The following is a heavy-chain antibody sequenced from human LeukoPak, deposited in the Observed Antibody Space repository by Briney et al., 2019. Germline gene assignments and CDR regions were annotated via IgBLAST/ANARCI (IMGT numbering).Heavy chain of an antibody. CDR1: GFTFSTYA. CDR3: AILGSIAGFDY. CDR2: ISPSGGVT. Sequence: GGSLRLSCAASGFTFSTYAMSWVRQAPGEGLEWVSTISPSGGVTFYADSVKGRFTISRDNAKNSLYLQMNSLRAEDTAVYYCAILGSIAGFDYWGQGTLVTVSS. D-gene: IGHD6-6*01. V-gene: IGHV3-23*01. J-gene: IGHJ4*02.